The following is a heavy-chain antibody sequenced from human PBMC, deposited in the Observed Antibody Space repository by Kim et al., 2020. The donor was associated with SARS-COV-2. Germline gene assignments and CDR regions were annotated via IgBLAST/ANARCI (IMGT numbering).Heavy chain of an antibody. J-gene: IGHJ6*02. D-gene: IGHD3-10*01. Sequence: SETLSLTCTVSGGSISSYYWSWIRQPPGKGLEWIGYIYYSGSTNYNPSLKSRVTISVDTSKNQFSLKLSSVTAADTAVYYCARHSIPSLLWFGELLYLYYYYGMDVWGQGTTVTVSS. CDR1: GGSISSYY. CDR3: ARHSIPSLLWFGELLYLYYYYGMDV. CDR2: IYYSGST. V-gene: IGHV4-59*08.